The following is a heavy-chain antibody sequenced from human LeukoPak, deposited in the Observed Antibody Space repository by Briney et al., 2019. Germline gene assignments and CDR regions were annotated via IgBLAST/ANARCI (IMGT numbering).Heavy chain of an antibody. CDR3: ARGSYDHGDFVAAFDI. J-gene: IGHJ3*02. D-gene: IGHD4-17*01. CDR1: GYTFTSYD. CDR2: MNPNSGNT. Sequence: ASVKVSCKASGYTFTSYDINWVRQATGQGLEWMGWMNPNSGNTGYAQKFQGRVTITRNTSISTAYMELSSLRSEDTAVYYCARGSYDHGDFVAAFDIWGQGTMVTVSS. V-gene: IGHV1-8*03.